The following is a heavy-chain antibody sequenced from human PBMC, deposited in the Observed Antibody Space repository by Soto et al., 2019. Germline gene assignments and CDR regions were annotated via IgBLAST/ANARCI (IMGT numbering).Heavy chain of an antibody. V-gene: IGHV1-69*01. CDR3: ARVPDYYYYCGMDV. CDR2: IIPIFGTA. J-gene: IGHJ6*02. Sequence: GASVKLCCTASGGTYSIYAISWVRQALGQGLEWMGGIIPIFGTANYAQKFQGRVTITADESTSTAYMELSSLRSEDAAVYYCARVPDYYYYCGMDVWGQGTTVTV. CDR1: GGTYSIYA.